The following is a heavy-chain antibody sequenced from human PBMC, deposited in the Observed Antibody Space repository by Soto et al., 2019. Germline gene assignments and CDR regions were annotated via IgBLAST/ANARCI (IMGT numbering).Heavy chain of an antibody. CDR2: IDPSGGST. CDR1: GYTFTSYY. CDR3: VRDSSYDYVWGSPALGWYYFDY. J-gene: IGHJ4*02. D-gene: IGHD3-16*01. V-gene: IGHV1-46*01. Sequence: ASVKVSCKASGYTFTSYYMHWVRQAPGQGLEWMGIIDPSGGSTSYAQKFQGRVTMTRDTSTSTVYMELSSLRSEDTAVYYCVRDSSYDYVWGSPALGWYYFDYWGQGTLVTVSS.